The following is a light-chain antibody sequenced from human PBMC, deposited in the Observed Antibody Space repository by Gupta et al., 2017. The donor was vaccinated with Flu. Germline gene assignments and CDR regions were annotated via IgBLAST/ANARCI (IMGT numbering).Light chain of an antibody. V-gene: IGLV6-57*01. CDR3: QSFVV. CDR1: TLS. CDR2: EDN. Sequence: TLSVYLSQQRAGSSPTSVIYEDNQRPSGVPDRFSGSIDSSSNSASLTISALKTEDEADYYCQSFVVFGGGTKLTVL. J-gene: IGLJ2*01.